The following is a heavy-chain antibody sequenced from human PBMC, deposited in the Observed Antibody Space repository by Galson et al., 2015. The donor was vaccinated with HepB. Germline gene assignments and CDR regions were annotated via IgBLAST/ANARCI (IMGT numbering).Heavy chain of an antibody. CDR3: ARYYYDSSGYNYGMDV. J-gene: IGHJ6*02. CDR2: ISAYNGNT. Sequence: SVKVSCKASGYTFASYGISWVRQAPGQGLEWMGWISAYNGNTNYAQKLQGRVTMTTDTSTSTAYMELRSLRSDDTAVYYCARYYYDSSGYNYGMDVWGQGTTVTVSS. D-gene: IGHD3-22*01. CDR1: GYTFASYG. V-gene: IGHV1-18*04.